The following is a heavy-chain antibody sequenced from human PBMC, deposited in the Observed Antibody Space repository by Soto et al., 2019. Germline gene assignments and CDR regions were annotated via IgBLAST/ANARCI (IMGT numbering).Heavy chain of an antibody. V-gene: IGHV3-33*01. D-gene: IGHD1-1*01. CDR1: GFTFSSYG. Sequence: GGSLRLSXAASGFTFSSYGMHWVRQAPGKGLEWVAVIWYDGSNKYYADSVKGRFTISRDNSKNTLYLQMNSLRAEDTAVYYCAREERLVYGMDVWGQGTTVTVSS. J-gene: IGHJ6*02. CDR2: IWYDGSNK. CDR3: AREERLVYGMDV.